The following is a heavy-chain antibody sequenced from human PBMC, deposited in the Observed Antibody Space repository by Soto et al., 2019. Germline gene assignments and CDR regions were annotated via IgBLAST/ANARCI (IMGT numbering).Heavy chain of an antibody. CDR3: ARDINGGGPQLWPRDFDY. J-gene: IGHJ4*02. V-gene: IGHV3-48*02. D-gene: IGHD5-18*01. CDR2: ISSSSSTI. Sequence: GGSLRLSCAASGFTFSSYSMNWVRQAPGKGLEWVSYISSSSSTIYYADSVKGRFTISRDNAKNSLYLQMNSLRDEDTAVYYCARDINGGGPQLWPRDFDYWGQGTLVTVSS. CDR1: GFTFSSYS.